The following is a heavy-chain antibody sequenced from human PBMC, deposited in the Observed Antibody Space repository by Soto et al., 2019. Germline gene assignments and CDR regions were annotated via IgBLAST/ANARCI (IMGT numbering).Heavy chain of an antibody. D-gene: IGHD6-13*01. CDR2: TYHSGTT. J-gene: IGHJ5*02. V-gene: IGHV4-4*02. CDR1: GDSINNSHW. CDR3: AREVNSSPARGPNWFDP. Sequence: QVQLQESGPGLVQPSGTLSLTCAVSGDSINNSHWWSWVRQTPGKGLEWIGETYHSGTTNYNPSLKTRVTISIDKYKNQFSLKMNSVTAADTAVYYCAREVNSSPARGPNWFDPWGQGTLDTVSS.